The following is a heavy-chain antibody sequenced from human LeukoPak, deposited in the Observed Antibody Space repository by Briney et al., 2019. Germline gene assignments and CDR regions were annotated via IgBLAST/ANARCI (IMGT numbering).Heavy chain of an antibody. CDR3: AYYDFWSGDPAFDI. CDR2: IYYSGST. CDR1: VGSISSGAYY. J-gene: IGHJ3*02. D-gene: IGHD3-3*01. V-gene: IGHV4-30-4*08. Sequence: SQTLSLTCTVSVGSISSGAYYRSWIRQPPGKGLEWIGYIYYSGSTYYNPSLKSRVTISVDTSKNQFSLKLSSVTAADTAVYYCAYYDFWSGDPAFDIWGQGTMVTVSS.